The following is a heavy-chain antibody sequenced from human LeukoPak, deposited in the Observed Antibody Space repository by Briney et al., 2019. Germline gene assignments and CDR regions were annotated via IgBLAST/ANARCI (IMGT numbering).Heavy chain of an antibody. CDR3: ARARVGLDESLVAHKYFDY. CDR1: GFTFSFYG. V-gene: IGHV3-33*01. Sequence: PGGSLRLSCAASGFTFSFYGIHWVRQAPGKGLEWVAVIWYDGSNKYYADSVKGRFTISRDNSKNTLYLQMGSLRAEDMAVYYCARARVGLDESLVAHKYFDYWGQGTLVTVSS. D-gene: IGHD5-12*01. J-gene: IGHJ4*02. CDR2: IWYDGSNK.